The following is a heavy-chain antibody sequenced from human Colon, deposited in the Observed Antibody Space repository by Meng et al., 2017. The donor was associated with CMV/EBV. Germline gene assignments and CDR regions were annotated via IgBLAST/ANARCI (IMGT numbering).Heavy chain of an antibody. V-gene: IGHV2-5*02. CDR1: GFSLNTYGVG. CDR3: AHKSLPAAFFDY. J-gene: IGHJ4*02. D-gene: IGHD2-2*01. Sequence: IPCKKSGPTPVKPNQTRTLTCTFSGFSLNTYGVGVGWFRQPPGKAPEWLALIYWDDDKRYRSSLGNRLTLTHDASKNQVVLTMTDMDPVDTATYYCAHKSLPAAFFDYWSQGTLVTVSS. CDR2: IYWDDDK.